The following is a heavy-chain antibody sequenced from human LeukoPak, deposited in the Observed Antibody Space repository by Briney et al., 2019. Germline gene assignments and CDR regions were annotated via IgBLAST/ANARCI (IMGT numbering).Heavy chain of an antibody. CDR2: IIPIFGTA. CDR3: ARALGDYTNYYYYMDV. D-gene: IGHD4-17*01. V-gene: IGHV1-69*05. Sequence: SVKVSCKASGGTFSSYAISWVRQAPGQGLEWMGGIIPIFGTANYAQKFQGRVTITTDESTSTAYMELSSLRSEDTAVYYCARALGDYTNYYYYMDVWGQGTTVTVSS. J-gene: IGHJ6*03. CDR1: GGTFSSYA.